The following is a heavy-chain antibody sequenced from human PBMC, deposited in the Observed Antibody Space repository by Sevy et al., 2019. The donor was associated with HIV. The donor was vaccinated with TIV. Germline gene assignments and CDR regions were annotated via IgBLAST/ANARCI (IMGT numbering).Heavy chain of an antibody. V-gene: IGHV1-69*13. J-gene: IGHJ6*02. Sequence: AAVKVSCKASGGTFSSYAISWVRQAPGQGLEWMGGIIPIFGTANYAQKFQGRVTITADESTSTAYMELSSLRSEDTAVYYCAREYYYGSGAGNYYYGMDVWGLGTTVTVSS. CDR2: IIPIFGTA. CDR1: GGTFSSYA. CDR3: AREYYYGSGAGNYYYGMDV. D-gene: IGHD3-10*01.